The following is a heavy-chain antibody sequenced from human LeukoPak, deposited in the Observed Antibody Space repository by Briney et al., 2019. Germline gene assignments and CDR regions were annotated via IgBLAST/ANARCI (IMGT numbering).Heavy chain of an antibody. D-gene: IGHD3-10*01. V-gene: IGHV4-59*01. J-gene: IGHJ5*02. Sequence: PSETLSLTCTVSGGSISSYYWSWIRQPPGKGLEWIGYIYSSGSTNYNPSLKSRVTISVDTSKNQFSLKLGSVTAAGTAVYYCARAYYYGSGSYRGDWFDPWGQGTLVTVSS. CDR2: IYSSGST. CDR3: ARAYYYGSGSYRGDWFDP. CDR1: GGSISSYY.